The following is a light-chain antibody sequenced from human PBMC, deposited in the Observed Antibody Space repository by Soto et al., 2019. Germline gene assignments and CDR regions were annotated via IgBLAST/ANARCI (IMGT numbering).Light chain of an antibody. CDR3: QHYGSPWT. CDR2: GAS. Sequence: EIVLTQTPGTLSLSPGVRATLSCRASQSVSSSYLAWYQQKPGQAPRLLIYGASSRATGIPDRFSGSGSGTDFTLTISRLEPEDFAVYYCQHYGSPWTFGQGTKVDIK. V-gene: IGKV3-20*01. CDR1: QSVSSSY. J-gene: IGKJ1*01.